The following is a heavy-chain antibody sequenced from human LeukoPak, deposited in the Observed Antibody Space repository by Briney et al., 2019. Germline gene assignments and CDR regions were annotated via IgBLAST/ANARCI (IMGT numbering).Heavy chain of an antibody. CDR3: ARNYGSGNYYTPSDL. J-gene: IGHJ5*02. D-gene: IGHD3-10*01. V-gene: IGHV5-51*01. Sequence: GESLKIPRKGSGYTFTTFWIAWVRQIPGKGLEWMGIVYPCDYDTRYSPSFQGQVTISADKSINTAYLQWSNLKASDTAMYYCARNYGSGNYYTPSDLWGQGTLVTVSS. CDR1: GYTFTTFW. CDR2: VYPCDYDT.